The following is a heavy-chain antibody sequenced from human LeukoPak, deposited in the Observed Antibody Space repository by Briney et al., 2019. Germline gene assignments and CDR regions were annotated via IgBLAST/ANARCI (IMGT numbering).Heavy chain of an antibody. CDR3: ARGRGSSWYYFDY. Sequence: PSDTLSLTCTVSGYSISSGFYWGWIRQPPGKGLEWIGSIYHSGSTYYNPSLRSRVTISVDTSKSQFSLKLSSVTAADTAVYYCARGRGSSWYYFDYWGQGTLVTVSS. D-gene: IGHD6-13*01. V-gene: IGHV4-38-2*02. CDR2: IYHSGST. CDR1: GYSISSGFY. J-gene: IGHJ4*02.